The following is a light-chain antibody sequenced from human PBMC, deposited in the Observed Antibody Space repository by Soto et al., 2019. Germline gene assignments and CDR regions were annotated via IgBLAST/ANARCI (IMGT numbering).Light chain of an antibody. J-gene: IGLJ2*01. CDR1: SSDVGGYNY. CDR2: EVS. CDR3: SSYAGSSTWV. Sequence: QSAPTQPPSASGSPGQSATISCTGTSSDVGGYNYVSWYQQYPGKAPKLMIYEVSKRPSGVPGRFSGSKSGNTASLTVSGLQAEDEADYYCSSYAGSSTWVFGGGTKLPVL. V-gene: IGLV2-8*01.